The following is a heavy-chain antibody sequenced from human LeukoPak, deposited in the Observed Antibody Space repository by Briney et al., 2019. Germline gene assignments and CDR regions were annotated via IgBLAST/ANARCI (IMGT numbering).Heavy chain of an antibody. J-gene: IGHJ5*02. D-gene: IGHD2-2*01. CDR2: IIPIFGTA. CDR1: GGTFSSYA. Sequence: GASVKVSCKASGGTFSSYAISWVRQAPGQGLEWMGGIIPIFGTANYAQKFQGRVTITTDESTSTAYMELSSLRSEDTAVYYCASFPVPAADRYWFDPWGQGTLVTVSS. V-gene: IGHV1-69*05. CDR3: ASFPVPAADRYWFDP.